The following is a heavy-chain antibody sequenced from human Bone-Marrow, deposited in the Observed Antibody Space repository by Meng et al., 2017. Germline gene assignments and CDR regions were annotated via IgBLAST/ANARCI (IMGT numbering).Heavy chain of an antibody. CDR2: IGSSGSTI. V-gene: IGHV3-48*03. Sequence: GESLKISCAASGFTFSSYEMNWVRQAPGKGLEWVSYIGSSGSTIYYADSAKGRFTISRDNAKNSLYLQMNSLRAEDTAVYYCASAYCGGDCYFRSGAFDIWGQGTMVTVSS. CDR3: ASAYCGGDCYFRSGAFDI. CDR1: GFTFSSYE. J-gene: IGHJ3*02. D-gene: IGHD2-21*02.